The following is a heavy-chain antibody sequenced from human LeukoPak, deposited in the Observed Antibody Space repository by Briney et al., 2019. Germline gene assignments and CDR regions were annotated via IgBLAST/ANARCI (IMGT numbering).Heavy chain of an antibody. CDR2: ISYDGSNK. Sequence: GGSLRLSCAASGFTFSSYAMHWVRQAPGKGLEWVAVISYDGSNKYYADSVKGRFTISRDNSKNTLYLQMNSLRAEDMAVYYCARARMINFYGSETYLFWFDPWGQGTLVTVSS. D-gene: IGHD3-10*01. V-gene: IGHV3-30*04. J-gene: IGHJ5*02. CDR3: ARARMINFYGSETYLFWFDP. CDR1: GFTFSSYA.